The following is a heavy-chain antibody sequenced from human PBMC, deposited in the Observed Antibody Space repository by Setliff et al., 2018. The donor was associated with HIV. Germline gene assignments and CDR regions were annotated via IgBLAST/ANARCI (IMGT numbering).Heavy chain of an antibody. Sequence: GESLKISCAASGFDFSGFWMSWARQAPGKGLEWVANIDEHGEKKYYVGSLKGRFTISRDNVKNSLYLQMNSLRDEDTAVYYCAALSLRTNAVYGIVSTRFDPWGQGTLVTVSS. J-gene: IGHJ5*02. CDR1: GFDFSGFW. CDR2: IDEHGEKK. V-gene: IGHV3-7*03. CDR3: AALSLRTNAVYGIVSTRFDP. D-gene: IGHD2-8*01.